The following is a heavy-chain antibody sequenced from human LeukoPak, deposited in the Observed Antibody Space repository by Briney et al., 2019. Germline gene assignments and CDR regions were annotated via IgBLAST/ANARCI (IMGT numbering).Heavy chain of an antibody. CDR1: GYTFTSYA. D-gene: IGHD3-22*01. Sequence: GASVNVSCKASGYTFTSYAMDWVRQAPGQGLEWMGWINTNTGNPTYAQGFTGRFVFSLDTSVSTAYLQISSLKAEDTAVYYCARDEGILGYYDSSGYADDYWGQGTLVTVSS. V-gene: IGHV7-4-1*02. J-gene: IGHJ4*02. CDR3: ARDEGILGYYDSSGYADDY. CDR2: INTNTGNP.